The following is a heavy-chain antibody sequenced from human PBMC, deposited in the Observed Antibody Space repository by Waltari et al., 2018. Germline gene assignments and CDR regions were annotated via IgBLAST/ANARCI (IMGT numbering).Heavy chain of an antibody. CDR1: GATSSRNH. J-gene: IGHJ6*02. CDR3: ARDPRSSRYYYYGMDV. Sequence: EVQLLETGGGLIQPGGSRRLSCAASGATSSRNHIVSVAPRPGKGLEWVSVIYSGGSTYYADSVKGRFTISRDNSKNTLYLQMNSLRAEDTAVYYCARDPRSSRYYYYGMDVWGQGTTVTVSS. D-gene: IGHD6-6*01. V-gene: IGHV3-53*02. CDR2: IYSGGST.